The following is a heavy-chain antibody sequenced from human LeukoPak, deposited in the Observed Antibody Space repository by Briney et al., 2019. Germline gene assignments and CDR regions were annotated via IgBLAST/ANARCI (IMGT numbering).Heavy chain of an antibody. Sequence: ASVKLSCKVSVYTLTELSMHCVREVPGKRLECRGGFDPEDGETIYAEKSQGRVTMTEDTSTDTAYMELSSLRSEDTAVYYCAKGGGYDFFDYWGQGTLVTVSS. CDR2: FDPEDGET. J-gene: IGHJ4*02. CDR1: VYTLTELS. D-gene: IGHD5-12*01. CDR3: AKGGGYDFFDY. V-gene: IGHV1-24*01.